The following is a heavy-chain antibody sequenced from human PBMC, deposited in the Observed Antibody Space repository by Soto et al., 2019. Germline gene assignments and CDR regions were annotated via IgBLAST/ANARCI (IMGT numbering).Heavy chain of an antibody. J-gene: IGHJ4*02. V-gene: IGHV4-30-4*01. CDR1: GGSISSGDYY. CDR2: IYYSGST. Sequence: SETLSLTCTVSGGSISSGDYYWSWIRQPPGKGLEWIGYIYYSGSTYYNPSLKSRVTISVDTSKNQFSLKLSSVTAADTAVYYCAREPGGADSSGYYWGQGTRVTVS. D-gene: IGHD3-22*01. CDR3: AREPGGADSSGYY.